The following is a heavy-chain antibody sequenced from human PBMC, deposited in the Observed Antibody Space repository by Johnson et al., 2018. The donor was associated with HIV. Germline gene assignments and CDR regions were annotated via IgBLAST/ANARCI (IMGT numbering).Heavy chain of an antibody. Sequence: QVHLVESGGGVVHPGRSLRLSCAASGFTFSSYAMHWVRQAPGKGLEWVTLISYDGSNKYYEDSVKGRFTISRDNSKNTLYLQRNSLIDEDTSVYYCARGLTMIVVVDSFDIWGQGKMVTVSS. CDR3: ARGLTMIVVVDSFDI. CDR1: GFTFSSYA. V-gene: IGHV3-30-3*01. J-gene: IGHJ3*02. CDR2: ISYDGSNK. D-gene: IGHD3-22*01.